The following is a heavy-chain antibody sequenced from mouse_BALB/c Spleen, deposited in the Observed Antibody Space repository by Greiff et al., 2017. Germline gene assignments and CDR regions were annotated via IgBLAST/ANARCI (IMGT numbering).Heavy chain of an antibody. D-gene: IGHD1-1*01. Sequence: EVQRVESGGGLVQPGGSLKLSCAASGFTFSSYGMSWVRQTPDKRLELVATINSNGGSTYYPDSVKGRFTISRDNAKNTLYLQMSSLKSEDTAMYYCARDRGRGYAIDYWGQGTSVTVSS. CDR1: GFTFSSYG. V-gene: IGHV5-6-3*01. CDR3: ARDRGRGYAIDY. J-gene: IGHJ4*01. CDR2: INSNGGST.